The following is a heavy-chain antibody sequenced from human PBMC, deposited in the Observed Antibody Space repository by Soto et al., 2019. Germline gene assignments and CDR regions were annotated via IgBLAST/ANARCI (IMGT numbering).Heavy chain of an antibody. V-gene: IGHV3-30*18. CDR1: GFTFSSYG. CDR2: ISYDGSNK. J-gene: IGHJ4*02. CDR3: AKDLGGNSGYVDY. D-gene: IGHD1-26*01. Sequence: QVQLVESGGGVVQPGRSLRLSCAASGFTFSSYGMHWVRQAPGKGLEWVAVISYDGSNKYYADSVKGRFTISRDNSKNTLYLQMNGLRAEDTAVYYCAKDLGGNSGYVDYWGQGTLVTVSS.